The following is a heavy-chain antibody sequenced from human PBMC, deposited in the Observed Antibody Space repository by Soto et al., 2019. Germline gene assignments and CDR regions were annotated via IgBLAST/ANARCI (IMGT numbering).Heavy chain of an antibody. CDR1: GYTFSNYG. CDR2: ISAYNGNT. Sequence: ASVKVSCKTSGYTFSNYGINWVRQAPGQGLEWMGWISAYNGNTNFAQKLQGRVSLTTDLSSPTAYMELRSLTSDDTAVYYCARDLVPGYTGFSDYWGQGTLVTVSS. J-gene: IGHJ4*02. CDR3: ARDLVPGYTGFSDY. V-gene: IGHV1-18*01. D-gene: IGHD5-12*01.